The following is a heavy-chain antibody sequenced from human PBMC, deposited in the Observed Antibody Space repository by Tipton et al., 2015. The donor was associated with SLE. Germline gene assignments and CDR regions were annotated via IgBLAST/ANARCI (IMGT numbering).Heavy chain of an antibody. CDR2: IYSGGST. CDR3: ARDRAYDSSGYYGGFDY. Sequence: QLVQSGGGLVQPGGSLRLSCAASGFTVSSNYMSWVRQAPGKGLEWVSVIYSGGSTYYADSVKGRFTISRDNSKNTLYLQMNSLRAEDTAVYYCARDRAYDSSGYYGGFDYWGQGTLVTVSS. CDR1: GFTVSSNY. J-gene: IGHJ4*02. D-gene: IGHD3-22*01. V-gene: IGHV3-66*02.